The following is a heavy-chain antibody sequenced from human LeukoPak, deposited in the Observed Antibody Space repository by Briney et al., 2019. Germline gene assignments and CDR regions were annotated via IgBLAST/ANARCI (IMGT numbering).Heavy chain of an antibody. V-gene: IGHV2-5*02. CDR1: GFSLNANEVG. J-gene: IGHJ4*02. Sequence: SGPTLVNPTQTLTLTCSFSGFSLNANEVGVGRIRQPPGRALEWLAVIYWDNIKRDNPSLRSRVTITKDTSKNQVVLTMTNMDPVDTATYFCAHAYTPSGTWGYFDKWGQGTLVTVSS. CDR3: AHAYTPSGTWGYFDK. D-gene: IGHD1-1*01. CDR2: IYWDNIK.